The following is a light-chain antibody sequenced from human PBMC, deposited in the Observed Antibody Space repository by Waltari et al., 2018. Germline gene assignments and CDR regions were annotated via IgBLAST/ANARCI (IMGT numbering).Light chain of an antibody. Sequence: DIQFTQSPSFLSASVADRVTITCRASQDISTYLAWYQQKPGKAPKALIHAVSTLQAGVPSRFSGGGSGTEVTLTISSLQPEDFATYYCQQLSGYPFTFGPGTKVDIK. CDR3: QQLSGYPFT. V-gene: IGKV1-9*01. CDR1: QDISTY. J-gene: IGKJ3*01. CDR2: AVS.